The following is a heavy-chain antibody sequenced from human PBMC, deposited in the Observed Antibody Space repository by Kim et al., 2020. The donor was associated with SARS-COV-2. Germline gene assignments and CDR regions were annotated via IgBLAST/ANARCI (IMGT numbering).Heavy chain of an antibody. J-gene: IGHJ5*02. CDR1: GGTFSSYT. CDR2: IIPILGIA. CDR3: ARDLLSSSSFGWNWFDP. D-gene: IGHD6-6*01. V-gene: IGHV1-69*04. Sequence: SVKVSCKASGGTFSSYTISWVRQAPGQGLEWMGRIIPILGIANYAQKFQGRVTITADKSTSTAYMELSSLRSEDTAVYYCARDLLSSSSFGWNWFDPWGQGTLVTVSS.